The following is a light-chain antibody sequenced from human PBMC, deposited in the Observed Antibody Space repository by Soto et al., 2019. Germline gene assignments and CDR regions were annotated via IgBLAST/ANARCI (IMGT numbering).Light chain of an antibody. CDR2: DAS. CDR3: QQRSNWPPFT. J-gene: IGKJ3*01. Sequence: EIVLTQSPATLSLSPGERATLSCRASQSVSSYLAWYQQKPGQAPRLLIYDASNRATGIPARFSGSGSGTDFTLTIRSLEPEDFAVYYSQQRSNWPPFTFGHGTRWIS. V-gene: IGKV3-11*01. CDR1: QSVSSY.